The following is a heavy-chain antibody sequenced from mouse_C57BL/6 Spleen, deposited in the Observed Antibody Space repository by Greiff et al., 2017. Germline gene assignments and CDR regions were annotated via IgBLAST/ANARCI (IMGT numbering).Heavy chain of an antibody. CDR2: IYPGSGRT. V-gene: IGHV1-55*01. CDR1: GYTFTSYW. Sequence: QVQLKQPGAALVKPGASVKMSCKASGYTFTSYWITWVKQRPGQGLEWIGDIYPGSGRTNYNETFKNKATLTVDTTYSTAYMQLSSLTSEDSAVYYCARSDDYDEKFAYWGQGTLVTVSA. D-gene: IGHD2-4*01. J-gene: IGHJ3*01. CDR3: ARSDDYDEKFAY.